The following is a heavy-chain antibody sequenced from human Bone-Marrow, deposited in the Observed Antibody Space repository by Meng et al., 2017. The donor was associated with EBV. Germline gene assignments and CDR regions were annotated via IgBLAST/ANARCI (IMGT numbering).Heavy chain of an antibody. CDR3: ASESGRGFTPDY. CDR2: LIPLYDAP. Sequence: QGGLVYSGAEVKKPGSSLKASCKTSGGTFRGDAISWVRQAPGQGLEWMGGLIPLYDAPHYAQKFQGRVTITADESTSTHYLDLSGLRAEDTAVYYCASESGRGFTPDYWGQGTLVTVSS. D-gene: IGHD3-10*01. CDR1: GGTFRGDA. J-gene: IGHJ4*02. V-gene: IGHV1-69*01.